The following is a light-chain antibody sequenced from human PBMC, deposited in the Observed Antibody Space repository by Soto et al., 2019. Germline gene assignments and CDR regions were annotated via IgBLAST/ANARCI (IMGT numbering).Light chain of an antibody. J-gene: IGKJ3*01. Sequence: EIGLTQSPGTLSLTPGERATLSCRASQSVSSSYLAWYQQKPGQAPRLLIYGASSRATGIPDRFSGSGSGTDFTLTISRLEPEDFAVYYCQQYGGSFRVFGPGTKVAIK. CDR3: QQYGGSFRV. V-gene: IGKV3-20*01. CDR1: QSVSSSY. CDR2: GAS.